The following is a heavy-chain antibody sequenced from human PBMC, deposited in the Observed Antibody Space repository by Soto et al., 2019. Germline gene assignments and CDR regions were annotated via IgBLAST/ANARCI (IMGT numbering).Heavy chain of an antibody. CDR3: ARERYDILTGYYYFDY. CDR2: IYYSGST. D-gene: IGHD3-9*01. J-gene: IGHJ4*02. Sequence: QVQLQESGPGLVKPSETLSLTCTVSGGSISSYYWSWIRQPPGKGLEWIGYIYYSGSTNYNPSLKSRVTISVDTSKNQFSLKLSSVTAADTAVYYCARERYDILTGYYYFDYWGQGTLVTVSS. CDR1: GGSISSYY. V-gene: IGHV4-59*01.